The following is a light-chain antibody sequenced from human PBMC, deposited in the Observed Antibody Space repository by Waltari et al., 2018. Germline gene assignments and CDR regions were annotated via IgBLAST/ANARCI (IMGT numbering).Light chain of an antibody. CDR3: QVWDGSSDHYV. Sequence: SYVLTQPPSVSVAPGQTARITCGGNNIESKHVHWYQQKPGQAPVLVIYDDSDRPSGIPERFAGSNSGNVATLAIFGLEAGDEADYYCQVWDGSSDHYVFGSGTKVTVL. V-gene: IGLV3-21*02. J-gene: IGLJ1*01. CDR1: NIESKH. CDR2: DDS.